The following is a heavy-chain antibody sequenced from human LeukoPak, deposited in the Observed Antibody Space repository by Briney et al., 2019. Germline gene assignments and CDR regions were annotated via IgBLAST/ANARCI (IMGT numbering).Heavy chain of an antibody. Sequence: GGSLRLSCAASGFTFSTYWMHWVRQAPGKGLVWVSRINSDGSSANYADSVEGRFTISRDNAKNTVYLQMNSLRAEDTAVYYCAKDLSTSWYYFDYWGQGTLVTVSS. CDR1: GFTFSTYW. V-gene: IGHV3-74*01. CDR2: INSDGSSA. CDR3: AKDLSTSWYYFDY. D-gene: IGHD6-13*01. J-gene: IGHJ4*02.